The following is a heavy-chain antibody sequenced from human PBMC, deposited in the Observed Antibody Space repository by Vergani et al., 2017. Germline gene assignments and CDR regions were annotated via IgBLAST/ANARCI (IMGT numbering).Heavy chain of an antibody. D-gene: IGHD2-2*01. CDR2: IYTSGST. CDR1: GGSISSGSYY. J-gene: IGHJ4*02. V-gene: IGHV4-61*02. Sequence: QVQLQESGPGLVKPSQTLSLTCTVSGGSISSGSYYWSWIRQPAGKGLEWIGRIYTSGSTNYNPSLKSRVTISVDTSKNQFSLKLSSVTAADTAVYYCARALDEGIVVVPAALFDYWGQGTLVTVSS. CDR3: ARALDEGIVVVPAALFDY.